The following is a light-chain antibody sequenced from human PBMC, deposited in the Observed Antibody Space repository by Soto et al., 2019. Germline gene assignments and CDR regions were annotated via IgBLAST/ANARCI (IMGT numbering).Light chain of an antibody. CDR1: QRISNY. CDR3: QQTYTTSPT. V-gene: IGKV1-39*01. CDR2: AAS. J-gene: IGKJ2*01. Sequence: DIQMTQSPSSLSASVGDRVTITCRASQRISNYLNWYQQKPGKAPELLIYAASTLQSGVPSSFSGSGSGTDFTLTISSLQPEDFATYFCQQTYTTSPTFGQGTKLEIK.